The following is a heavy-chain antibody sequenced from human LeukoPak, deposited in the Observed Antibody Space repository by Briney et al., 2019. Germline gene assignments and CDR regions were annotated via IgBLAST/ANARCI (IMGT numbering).Heavy chain of an antibody. CDR2: ISAYNGNT. V-gene: IGHV1-18*01. D-gene: IGHD4-23*01. CDR3: ARGAYGGNLRVYYYYYMDV. CDR1: GYTFTSYG. Sequence: GASVKVSCKASGYTFTSYGISWVRQAPGQGLEWMGWISAYNGNTNYAQKLQGRVTMTTDTSTSTAYMELRSLRSDDTAVYYCARGAYGGNLRVYYYYYMDVWGKGTTVTISS. J-gene: IGHJ6*03.